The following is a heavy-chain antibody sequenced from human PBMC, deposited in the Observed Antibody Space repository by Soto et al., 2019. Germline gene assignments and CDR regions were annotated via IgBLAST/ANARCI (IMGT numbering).Heavy chain of an antibody. D-gene: IGHD2-15*01. CDR3: ARTPAGYCSGGSRGNDAFDI. J-gene: IGHJ3*02. CDR1: GFTFSSYS. V-gene: IGHV3-48*01. CDR2: ISSSSSTI. Sequence: PGGSLRLSCAASGFTFSSYSMNWVRQAPGKGLEWVSYISSSSSTIYYADSVKGRFTISRDNAKNSLYLQMNSLRAEDTAVYYCARTPAGYCSGGSRGNDAFDIWGQGTMVTVSS.